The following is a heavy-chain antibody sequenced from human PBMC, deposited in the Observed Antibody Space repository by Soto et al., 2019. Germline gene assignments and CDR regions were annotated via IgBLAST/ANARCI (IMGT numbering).Heavy chain of an antibody. V-gene: IGHV5-10-1*01. CDR1: GYSFTSYW. J-gene: IGHJ6*02. CDR2: IDPSDSYT. Sequence: GESLKISCKGSGYSFTSYWISWVRQMPGKGLEWMGRIDPSDSYTNYSPSFQGHVTISADKSISTAYLQWSSLKASDTAMYYCARGGLKNPLFWGAYYYYGMDVWGQGTTVTSP. D-gene: IGHD3-16*01. CDR3: ARGGLKNPLFWGAYYYYGMDV.